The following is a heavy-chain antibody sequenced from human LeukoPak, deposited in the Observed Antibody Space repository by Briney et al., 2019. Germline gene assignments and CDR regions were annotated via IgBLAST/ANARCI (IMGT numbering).Heavy chain of an antibody. Sequence: GGSLRLSCAASGFTFSSYSMNWVRQAPGKGLEWVSSISSSSSYIYYADSVKGRFTISRDNAKNSLSLQLNSLSADDTAVYYCGRNSGWSVDYWGQGALVTVSS. CDR2: ISSSSSYI. CDR3: GRNSGWSVDY. J-gene: IGHJ4*02. CDR1: GFTFSSYS. D-gene: IGHD6-19*01. V-gene: IGHV3-21*01.